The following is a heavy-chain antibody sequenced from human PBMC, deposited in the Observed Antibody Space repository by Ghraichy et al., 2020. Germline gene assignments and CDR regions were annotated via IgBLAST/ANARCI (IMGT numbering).Heavy chain of an antibody. V-gene: IGHV4-34*01. D-gene: IGHD5-18*01. Sequence: SETLSLTCAVYGGSFSGYYWSWIRQPPGKGLEWIGEINHSGSTNYNPSLKSRVTISVDTSKNQFSLKLSSVTAADTAVYYCARGSDTAMERNWFDPWGQGTLVTVSS. CDR3: ARGSDTAMERNWFDP. CDR1: GGSFSGYY. J-gene: IGHJ5*02. CDR2: INHSGST.